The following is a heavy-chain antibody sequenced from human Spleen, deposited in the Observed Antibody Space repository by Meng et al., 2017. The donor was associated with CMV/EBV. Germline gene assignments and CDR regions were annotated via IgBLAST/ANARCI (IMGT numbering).Heavy chain of an antibody. D-gene: IGHD6-13*01. V-gene: IGHV4-34*01. J-gene: IGHJ5*02. Sequence: TCAVYGGSFSGYYWSWIRQPPGKGLEWIGEINHSGSTNYNPSLKSRVTISVDTSKNQFSLKLSSVTAADTAVYYCARAKQLVRHWFDPWGQGTLVTVSS. CDR2: INHSGST. CDR1: GGSFSGYY. CDR3: ARAKQLVRHWFDP.